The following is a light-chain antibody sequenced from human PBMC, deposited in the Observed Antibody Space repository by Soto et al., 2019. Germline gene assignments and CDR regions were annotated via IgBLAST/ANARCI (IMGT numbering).Light chain of an antibody. J-gene: IGKJ1*01. CDR2: DAS. V-gene: IGKV3D-7*01. Sequence: EIVLTQSPGTLSLSPGERAALSCRASQSVSSSYLAWYQQKPGQAPRLLIYDASNRAAGIPARFSGSGSGTDFTLTISSLQSEDFTVYYCQQYNKWPLTFGQGTKVDIK. CDR1: QSVSSSY. CDR3: QQYNKWPLT.